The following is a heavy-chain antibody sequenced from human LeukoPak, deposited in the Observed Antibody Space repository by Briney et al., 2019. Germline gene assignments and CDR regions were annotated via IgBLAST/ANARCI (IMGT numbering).Heavy chain of an antibody. D-gene: IGHD1-26*01. CDR3: ARDPVVGATLGGDVDY. Sequence: PGGSLRLSCAASGFTFDNYGMGWVRQAPGKGLEWVANIKQDGSEKYYADSVKGRFTISRDNAKDSLYLQMNSLRAEDTAVYYCARDPVVGATLGGDVDYWGQGTLVTVSS. CDR2: IKQDGSEK. J-gene: IGHJ4*02. CDR1: GFTFDNYG. V-gene: IGHV3-7*01.